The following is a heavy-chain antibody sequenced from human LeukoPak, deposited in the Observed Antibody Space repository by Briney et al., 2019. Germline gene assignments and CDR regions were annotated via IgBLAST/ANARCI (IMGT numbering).Heavy chain of an antibody. D-gene: IGHD1-26*01. CDR1: GGSISSNNYY. Sequence: SQTLSLTCTVSGGSISSNNYYWNWIRQPPGKGLEWIGYIYHSGSTYYNPSLKSRVTISVDRSKNQFSLKLSSVTAADTAAYYCARNLVGATTGTGRYYFDYWGQGTLVTVSS. CDR3: ARNLVGATTGTGRYYFDY. J-gene: IGHJ4*02. CDR2: IYHSGST. V-gene: IGHV4-30-2*01.